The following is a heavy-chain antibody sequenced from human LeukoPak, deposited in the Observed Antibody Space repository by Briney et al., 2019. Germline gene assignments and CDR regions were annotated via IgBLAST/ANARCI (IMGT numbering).Heavy chain of an antibody. D-gene: IGHD6-19*01. CDR2: IKQDGSEK. CDR3: ATDISGYSSGWYGDY. CDR1: GFTFSSHW. V-gene: IGHV3-7*01. J-gene: IGHJ4*02. Sequence: GGSLRLSCAASGFTFSSHWMSWVRQAPGKGLEWVANIKQDGSEKYYADSVKGRFTISRDNSKNTLYLQVNSLRAEDTAVYYCATDISGYSSGWYGDYWGQGTLVTVSS.